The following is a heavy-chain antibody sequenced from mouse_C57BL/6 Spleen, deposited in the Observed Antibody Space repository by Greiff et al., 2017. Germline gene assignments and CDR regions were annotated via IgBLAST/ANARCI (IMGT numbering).Heavy chain of an antibody. Sequence: EVQLVEPGPGLVKPSQSLSLTCSVTGYSITSGYYRNWIRQFPGNKLEWMGYISYDGSTNYNPSLKNQISFTLDTSKNQFFMTFNSVTTEDTATYYCAGGILRFDRYFDVWGTGTTVTVSS. CDR1: GYSITSGYY. CDR2: ISYDGST. J-gene: IGHJ1*03. V-gene: IGHV3-6*01. D-gene: IGHD1-1*01. CDR3: AGGILRFDRYFDV.